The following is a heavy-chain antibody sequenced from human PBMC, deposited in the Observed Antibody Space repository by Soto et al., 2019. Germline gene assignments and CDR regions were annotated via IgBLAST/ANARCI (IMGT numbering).Heavy chain of an antibody. J-gene: IGHJ6*02. Sequence: SETLSLTCTVSGGSISSSSYYWGWIRQPPGKGLEWIGSIYYSGSTYYNPSLKSRVTISVDTSKNQFSLKLSSVTAADTAVYYCARRKYSSSWYVDGMDVWGQGTTVT. D-gene: IGHD6-13*01. V-gene: IGHV4-39*01. CDR3: ARRKYSSSWYVDGMDV. CDR2: IYYSGST. CDR1: GGSISSSSYY.